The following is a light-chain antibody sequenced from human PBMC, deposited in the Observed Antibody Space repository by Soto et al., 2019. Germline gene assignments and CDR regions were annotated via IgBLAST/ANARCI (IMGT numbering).Light chain of an antibody. V-gene: IGLV2-8*01. J-gene: IGLJ2*01. CDR3: SSYAGYKVI. CDR1: SSDVGAYNF. CDR2: EVS. Sequence: QSALTQPPSASGSLGQSVTVSCTGTSSDVGAYNFVSWYQQHPGKAPKLIIYEVSGRPSGVPDRFSGSKSGNTASLTVSGLQAEDEADYYCSSYAGYKVIFGGGTKLTVL.